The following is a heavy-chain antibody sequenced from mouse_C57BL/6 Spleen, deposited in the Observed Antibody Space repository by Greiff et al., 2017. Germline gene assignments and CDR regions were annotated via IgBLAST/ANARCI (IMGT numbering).Heavy chain of an antibody. D-gene: IGHD1-1*01. CDR3: ARRGISTTVVAFDY. CDR1: GYAFTNYL. Sequence: VQLQQSGAELVRPGTSVKVSCKASGYAFTNYLIEWVKQRPGQGLEWIGVINPGSGGTNYNEKFKGKATLTADKSSSTAYMQLSSLTSEDSAVYFGARRGISTTVVAFDYWGQGTTLTVSS. V-gene: IGHV1-54*01. J-gene: IGHJ2*01. CDR2: INPGSGGT.